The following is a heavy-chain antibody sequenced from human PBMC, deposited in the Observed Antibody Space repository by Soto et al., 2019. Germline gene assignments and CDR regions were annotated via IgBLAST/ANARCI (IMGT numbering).Heavy chain of an antibody. CDR3: ARGSRAGDRLLGRRAAGDY. CDR2: INHSGST. D-gene: IGHD1-26*01. J-gene: IGHJ4*02. CDR1: GGSFSGYY. Sequence: QVQLQQWGAGLLKPSETLSLTCAVYGGSFSGYYWSWIRQPPGKGLEWIGEINHSGSTNYNPSLKSRVTISVDTSKNQFSLKLSSVTAADTAVYYCARGSRAGDRLLGRRAAGDYWGQGTLVTVSS. V-gene: IGHV4-34*01.